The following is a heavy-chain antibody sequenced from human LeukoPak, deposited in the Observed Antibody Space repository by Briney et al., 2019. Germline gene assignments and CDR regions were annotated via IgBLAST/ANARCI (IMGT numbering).Heavy chain of an antibody. CDR2: IYYSGTT. Sequence: PSETLSLTCTVSGGSISSSSYYWGWIRQPPGKGLEWIGSIYYSGTTYYNPSLKSRVTISVDTSKNQFSLKLSSVTAADTAVYYCASSIMTRGYSSGWHGSDYWGQGTPVTVSS. CDR3: ASSIMTRGYSSGWHGSDY. V-gene: IGHV4-39*07. CDR1: GGSISSSSYY. D-gene: IGHD6-19*01. J-gene: IGHJ4*02.